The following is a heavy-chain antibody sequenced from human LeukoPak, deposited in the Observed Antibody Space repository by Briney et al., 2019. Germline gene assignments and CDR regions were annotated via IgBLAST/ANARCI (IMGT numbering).Heavy chain of an antibody. V-gene: IGHV3-23*01. Sequence: AGGSLRLSCAASGFTFSSYAMSWVRQAPGKGLEWVSAISGSGGSTYYADSVKGRFTVSRDNSKNTLYLQMNSLRAEGTAVYYCAKQSYGYYFDYWGQGTLVTVSS. CDR1: GFTFSSYA. D-gene: IGHD5-18*01. J-gene: IGHJ4*02. CDR2: ISGSGGST. CDR3: AKQSYGYYFDY.